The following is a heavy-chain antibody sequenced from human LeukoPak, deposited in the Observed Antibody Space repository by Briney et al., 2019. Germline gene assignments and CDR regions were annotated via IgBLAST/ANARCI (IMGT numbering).Heavy chain of an antibody. CDR2: ISSSGSTI. J-gene: IGHJ4*02. CDR3: ASDGQWFGELSAFDY. V-gene: IGHV3-11*04. D-gene: IGHD3-10*01. Sequence: GGSLRLSCAASGFTFSDYYMSWIRQAPGKGLEWVSYISSSGSTIYYADSVKGRFTISRDNAKNSLYLQMNSLRAEDTAVYYCASDGQWFGELSAFDYWGQGTLVTVSS. CDR1: GFTFSDYY.